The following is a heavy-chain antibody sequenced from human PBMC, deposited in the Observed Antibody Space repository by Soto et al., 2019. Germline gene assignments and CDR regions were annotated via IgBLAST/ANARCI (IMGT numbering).Heavy chain of an antibody. CDR2: IIPIFGTA. J-gene: IGHJ6*02. CDR3: ARVNTSAYYDFWRGGMDG. V-gene: IGHV1-69*12. CDR1: GGTFSSYA. D-gene: IGHD3-3*01. Sequence: QVQLVQSGAEVKKPGSSVKVSCKASGGTFSSYAISWVRQAPGPGLEWMGGIIPIFGTANYAQKFQGRDTITADESMSTADMELISLRSEDTAVYDCARVNTSAYYDFWRGGMDGWGQGTTVTVS.